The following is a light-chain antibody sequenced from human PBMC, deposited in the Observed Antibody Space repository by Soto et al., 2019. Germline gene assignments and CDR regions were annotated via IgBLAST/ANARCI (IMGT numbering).Light chain of an antibody. CDR1: SSNIGAGYD. J-gene: IGLJ2*01. V-gene: IGLV1-40*01. CDR2: SNS. Sequence: QSVLTQPHSVSGAPGQRVTISCTGSSSNIGAGYDVHWYQQLPGTAPKLLIYSNSNRPSGVPDRFSGSKSGTSASLTITGLQAEYEADYYCQSYDSSLSAVLFGGGTKLTVL. CDR3: QSYDSSLSAVL.